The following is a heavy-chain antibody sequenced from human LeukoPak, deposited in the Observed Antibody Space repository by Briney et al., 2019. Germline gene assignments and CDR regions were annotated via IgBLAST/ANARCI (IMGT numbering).Heavy chain of an antibody. CDR2: IIGSGGST. CDR3: AGWTPPPL. D-gene: IGHD1-14*01. J-gene: IGHJ4*02. Sequence: GGSLRLSCAAPGFTFSSYAMSWVRQAPGKGLYWVSAIIGSGGSTYYADSVRGRFTTSRDNANNTLYLQMNSPRAEDTAIYYYAGWTPPPLWGQGTLVTVSS. CDR1: GFTFSSYA. V-gene: IGHV3-23*01.